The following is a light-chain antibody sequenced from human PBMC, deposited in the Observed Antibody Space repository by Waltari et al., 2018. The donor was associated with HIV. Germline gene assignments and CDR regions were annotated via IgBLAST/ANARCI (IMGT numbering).Light chain of an antibody. J-gene: IGLJ1*01. V-gene: IGLV2-14*01. CDR1: SSDIGAYNS. CDR3: ASFTGRSSLV. CDR2: EVN. Sequence: QSALTQPASVSGSPGQSITISCTGTSSDIGAYNSVSWLQHHPGKAPRLMIYEVNNRPSGVSIRFSGSKSGVTASLTISGLQADDEADYYCASFTGRSSLVFGTGTTVTVL.